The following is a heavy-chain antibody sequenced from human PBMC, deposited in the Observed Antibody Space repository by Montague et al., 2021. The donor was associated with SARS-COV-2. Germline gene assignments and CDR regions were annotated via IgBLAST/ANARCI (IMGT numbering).Heavy chain of an antibody. J-gene: IGHJ4*02. CDR3: ARDEGSSGHDY. CDR2: IYHSGST. D-gene: IGHD3-22*01. V-gene: IGHV4-4*02. Sequence: SETLSLTCAVSGGSISSSNWWSWVRQPPGKGLEWIGEIYHSGSTNYNPSLKSRVTMPVDTSKNQFSLELRSVTAADTAVYYCARDEGSSGHDYWGQGTLVTVSS. CDR1: GGSISSSNW.